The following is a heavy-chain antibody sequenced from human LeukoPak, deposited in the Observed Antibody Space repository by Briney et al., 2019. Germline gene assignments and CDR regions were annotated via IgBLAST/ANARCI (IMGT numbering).Heavy chain of an antibody. CDR3: ARDPRTTSVPDYYYYYMDV. D-gene: IGHD2-2*01. J-gene: IGHJ6*03. V-gene: IGHV1-2*02. CDR2: INPYSGGT. CDR1: GYTFTDYY. Sequence: GASVKVSCKASGYTFTDYYIHWVRQAPGQGLEWMGWINPYSGGTYYAQQFQGRATLTRDTSISTAYMELSRLTSDDTAVFYCARDPRTTSVPDYYYYYMDVWGKGTTVTVSS.